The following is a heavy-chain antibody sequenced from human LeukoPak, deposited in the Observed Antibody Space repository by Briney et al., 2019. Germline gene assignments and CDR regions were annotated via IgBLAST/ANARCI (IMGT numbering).Heavy chain of an antibody. J-gene: IGHJ4*02. Sequence: GGSLRLSCAASGFTFSSYSMNWVRQAPGKGLEWVSSISSSSSYIYYADSVEGRFTISRDNAKNSLYLQMNSLRAEDTAVYYCAREVPYSSSYDYWGQGTLVTVSS. D-gene: IGHD6-6*01. V-gene: IGHV3-21*01. CDR1: GFTFSSYS. CDR2: ISSSSSYI. CDR3: AREVPYSSSYDY.